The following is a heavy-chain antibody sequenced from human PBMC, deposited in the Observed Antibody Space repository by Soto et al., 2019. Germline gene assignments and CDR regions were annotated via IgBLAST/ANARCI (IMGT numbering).Heavy chain of an antibody. CDR1: SGSISSSYW. J-gene: IGHJ4*02. V-gene: IGHV4-4*02. Sequence: QVQLQESGPGLVTPSGTLSVTCAVSSGSISSSYWWSWVRQPPGERLEWIGEIHHSGDTNYNPSLASRVTISVDKSKNQFSLRLSSVTAADTAVYYCARIDYGSGSDYNFDYWGQGTLVTVSS. D-gene: IGHD3-10*01. CDR3: ARIDYGSGSDYNFDY. CDR2: IHHSGDT.